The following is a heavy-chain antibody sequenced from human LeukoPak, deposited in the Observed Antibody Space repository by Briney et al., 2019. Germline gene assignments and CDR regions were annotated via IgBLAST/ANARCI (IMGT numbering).Heavy chain of an antibody. CDR2: ISGSGGST. CDR3: ASTLHYDILTGYSDY. Sequence: GGSLRLSCAASGFTFSSYAMSWVRQAPGKGLEWVSAISGSGGSTYYADSVKGRFTISRDNSKNTLYLQMNSLRAEDTAVYYCASTLHYDILTGYSDYWGQGTLVTVSS. CDR1: GFTFSSYA. D-gene: IGHD3-9*01. J-gene: IGHJ4*02. V-gene: IGHV3-23*01.